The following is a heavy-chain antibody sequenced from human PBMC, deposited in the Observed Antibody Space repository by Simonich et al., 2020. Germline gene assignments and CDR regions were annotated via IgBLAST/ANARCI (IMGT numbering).Heavy chain of an antibody. J-gene: IGHJ2*01. CDR3: ARDSYSSWYFDL. Sequence: QVQLVQSGAEVKKPGASVKVSCKASGYTFTGYYMHWARQAPGQGLERKGWINPNRGGTNYAQKFQGRVTMTRDTSISTAYMELSRLRSDDTAVYYCARDSYSSWYFDLWGRGNLVTVSS. V-gene: IGHV1-2*02. CDR2: INPNRGGT. CDR1: GYTFTGYY. D-gene: IGHD6-13*01.